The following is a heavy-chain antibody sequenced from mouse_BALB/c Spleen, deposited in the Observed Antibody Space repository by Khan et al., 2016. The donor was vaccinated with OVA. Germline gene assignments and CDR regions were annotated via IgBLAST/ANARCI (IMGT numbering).Heavy chain of an antibody. J-gene: IGHJ2*01. CDR2: ISYSGNT. V-gene: IGHV3-2*02. Sequence: EVQLQESGPGLVKPSQSLSLTCTVTGYSITSDYAWNWIRQFPGNKLEWMGYISYSGNTNYNPSLKSRISITRDTSKNQFFLQLNSVTTEDTATYYCARVYGGDFDYWGKGTTRTVSS. D-gene: IGHD2-10*02. CDR1: GYSITSDYA. CDR3: ARVYGGDFDY.